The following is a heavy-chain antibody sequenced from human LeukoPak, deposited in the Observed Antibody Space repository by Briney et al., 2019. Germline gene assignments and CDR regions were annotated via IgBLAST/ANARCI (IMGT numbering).Heavy chain of an antibody. CDR1: GFTFSSYA. CDR2: ISGSGGST. V-gene: IGHV3-23*01. CDR3: AKSVSDFWSGYFDYFDY. D-gene: IGHD3-3*01. J-gene: IGHJ4*02. Sequence: GGSLRLSCAASGFTFSSYAMSWVRQAPGEGLEWVSAISGSGGSTYYADSVKGRFTISRDNSKNTLYLQMNSLRAEDTAVYYCAKSVSDFWSGYFDYFDYWGQGTLVTVSS.